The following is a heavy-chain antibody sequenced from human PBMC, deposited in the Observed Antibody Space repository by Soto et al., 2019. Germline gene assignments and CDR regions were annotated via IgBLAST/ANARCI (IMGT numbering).Heavy chain of an antibody. CDR2: IIPIFGTA. D-gene: IGHD2-15*01. CDR3: ARYCSGGSCYSGTYYYYYGMDV. CDR1: GGTFSSYA. J-gene: IGHJ6*02. Sequence: QVQLVQSGAEVKKPGSSVKVSCKASGGTFSSYAISWVRQAPGQGLEWMGGIIPIFGTANYAQKFQGRVTNTADESTSKGYMELSSLRSEDTAVYYCARYCSGGSCYSGTYYYYYGMDVWGQGTTVTVSS. V-gene: IGHV1-69*01.